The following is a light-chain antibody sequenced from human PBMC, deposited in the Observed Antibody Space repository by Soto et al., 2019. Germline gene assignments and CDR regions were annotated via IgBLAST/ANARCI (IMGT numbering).Light chain of an antibody. CDR1: QSISSW. V-gene: IGKV1-5*03. Sequence: DIQMTQSPSTLSASVGDRVTITCRASQSISSWLAWYQQKPGKAPNHLIYKASSIESGVPSRFSGSGSGTEFTLTISSLQPDDFATDYCQQYNSYPLTFGGGTKVEIK. CDR3: QQYNSYPLT. J-gene: IGKJ4*01. CDR2: KAS.